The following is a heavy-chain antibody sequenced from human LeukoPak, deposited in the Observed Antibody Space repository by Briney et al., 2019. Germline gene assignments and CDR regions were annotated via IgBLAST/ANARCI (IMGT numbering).Heavy chain of an antibody. CDR1: GFTFSSYG. Sequence: PGGSLRLSCAASGFTFSSYGMHWVRQAPGKGLEWVAFIRYDGSNKYYADSVKGRFTISRDNSKNTLYLQMNSLRAEDTAVYYCAKGSPPSIAALPAFDYWGQGTLVTVSS. V-gene: IGHV3-30*02. J-gene: IGHJ4*02. D-gene: IGHD6-6*01. CDR2: IRYDGSNK. CDR3: AKGSPPSIAALPAFDY.